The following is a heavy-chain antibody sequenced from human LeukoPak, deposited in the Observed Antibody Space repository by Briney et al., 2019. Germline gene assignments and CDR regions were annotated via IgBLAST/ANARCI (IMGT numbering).Heavy chain of an antibody. V-gene: IGHV1-46*01. CDR2: INPSGGST. J-gene: IGHJ6*03. D-gene: IGHD1-26*01. CDR1: GYTFTSYY. Sequence: EASVKVSCKASGYTFTSYYMHWVRQAPGQGLEWMGIINPSGGSTSYAQKFQGRVTMTRDMSTSTVYMELSSLRSEDTAVYYCARDSSGGSPDYYMDVWGKGTTVTVSS. CDR3: ARDSSGGSPDYYMDV.